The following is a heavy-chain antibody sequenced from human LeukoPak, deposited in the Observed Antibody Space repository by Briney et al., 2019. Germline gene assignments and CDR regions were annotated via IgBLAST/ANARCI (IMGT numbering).Heavy chain of an antibody. CDR3: ARQPLSYSGYDQLDY. CDR2: IYPGDSDT. D-gene: IGHD5-12*01. Sequence: GESLKISCKGSGYSFTSYWIGWVRQMPGKGLEWMGIIYPGDSDTRYSPSFQGQVTISADESISTAYLQWSSLKASDTAMYYCARQPLSYSGYDQLDYWGQGTLVTVSS. CDR1: GYSFTSYW. J-gene: IGHJ4*02. V-gene: IGHV5-51*01.